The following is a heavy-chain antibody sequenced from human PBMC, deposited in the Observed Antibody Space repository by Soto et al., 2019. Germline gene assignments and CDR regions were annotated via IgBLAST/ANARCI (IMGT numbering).Heavy chain of an antibody. Sequence: SETLSLTCAVYGGSFSGYYWSWIRQPPGKGLEWIGEINHSGSTNYNPSLKSRVTISVDTSKNQFSLKLSSVTAADTAVYYCARGPISMVRGAKSILLRNWFDPWGQGTMVTVSS. CDR2: INHSGST. J-gene: IGHJ5*02. D-gene: IGHD3-10*01. CDR3: ARGPISMVRGAKSILLRNWFDP. V-gene: IGHV4-34*01. CDR1: GGSFSGYY.